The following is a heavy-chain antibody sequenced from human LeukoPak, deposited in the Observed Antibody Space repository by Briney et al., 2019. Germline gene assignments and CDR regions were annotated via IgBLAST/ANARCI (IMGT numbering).Heavy chain of an antibody. CDR2: IYTSGST. V-gene: IGHV4-61*02. D-gene: IGHD3-3*01. CDR3: ARDQLSIFGVVLAAMDV. Sequence: SQTLSLTCTVSGGSLSSGSYYWSWIRQPAGKGLEWIGRIYTSGSTNYNPSLKSRVTISVDTSKNQFSLKLSSVTAADTAVYYCARDQLSIFGVVLAAMDVWGQGTTVTVSS. CDR1: GGSLSSGSYY. J-gene: IGHJ6*02.